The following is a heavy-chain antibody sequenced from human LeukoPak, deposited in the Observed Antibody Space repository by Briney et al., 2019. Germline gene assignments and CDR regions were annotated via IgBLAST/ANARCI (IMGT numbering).Heavy chain of an antibody. Sequence: GESLKISCKGSGYSFTSHWIGWVRQMPGKGLEWMGIIYPGESDTRYSPSFQGQVTISADKSISTAYLQWSSLKASDTAMYYCARQWLVNWFDPWGQGTLVTVSS. V-gene: IGHV5-51*01. CDR2: IYPGESDT. D-gene: IGHD6-19*01. J-gene: IGHJ5*02. CDR1: GYSFTSHW. CDR3: ARQWLVNWFDP.